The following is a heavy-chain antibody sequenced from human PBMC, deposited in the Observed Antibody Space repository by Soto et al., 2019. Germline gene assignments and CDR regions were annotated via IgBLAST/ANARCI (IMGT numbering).Heavy chain of an antibody. CDR2: ITSSGSST. D-gene: IGHD5-12*01. CDR1: GLIFSDYA. CDR3: AKGVEGYVVSSFDS. V-gene: IGHV3-23*01. J-gene: IGHJ4*02. Sequence: EVQLLESGGGGVQPGGSLRLSCEASGLIFSDYAMPGVRQPPGKGLEWVSAITSSGSSTYFADSLKGRITISRDNSKNTLSLQMDSLRVEDTAIYYCAKGVEGYVVSSFDSWGQGALVTVSS.